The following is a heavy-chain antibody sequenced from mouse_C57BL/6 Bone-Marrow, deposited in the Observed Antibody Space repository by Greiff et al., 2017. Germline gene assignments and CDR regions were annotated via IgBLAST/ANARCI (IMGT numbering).Heavy chain of an antibody. J-gene: IGHJ2*01. CDR3: ARGGTGDWDY. CDR2: IDPSDSYT. Sequence: QVHVKQPGAELVMPGASVKLSCKASGYTFTSYWMHWVKQRPGQGLEWIGEIDPSDSYTNYNQKFKGKSTLTVDKSSSTAYMQLSSLTSEDSAVYYCARGGTGDWDYWGQGTTLTVSS. V-gene: IGHV1-69*01. CDR1: GYTFTSYW. D-gene: IGHD3-3*01.